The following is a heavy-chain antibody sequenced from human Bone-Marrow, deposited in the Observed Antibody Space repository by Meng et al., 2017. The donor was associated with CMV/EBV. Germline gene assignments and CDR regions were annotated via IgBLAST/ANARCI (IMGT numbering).Heavy chain of an antibody. CDR2: IKSKTDGGTT. V-gene: IGHV3-15*01. CDR1: GFTFSNAW. J-gene: IGHJ4*02. Sequence: GGSLRLSCAASGFTFSNAWMSWVRQAPGKGLEWVGRIKSKTDGGTTDYAAPVKGRFTISRDDSKNTPYLQMNSLKTEDTAVYYCTTDLAQWLVQGYWGQGTLVTVSS. CDR3: TTDLAQWLVQGY. D-gene: IGHD6-19*01.